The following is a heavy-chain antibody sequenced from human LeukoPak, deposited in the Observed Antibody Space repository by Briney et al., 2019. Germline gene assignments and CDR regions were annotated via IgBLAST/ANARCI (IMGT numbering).Heavy chain of an antibody. V-gene: IGHV3-49*04. CDR2: IRSKAFGGTT. J-gene: IGHJ4*02. CDR1: GFTFSSHS. D-gene: IGHD1-26*01. CDR3: TSDETEDTTY. Sequence: GGSLRLSCAASGFTFSSHSMNWVRQAPGKGLEWVGFIRSKAFGGTTEYAASVKGRFTISRDDSKSIAYLQMNSLKTEDTAMYYCTSDETEDTTYWGQGTLVTVSS.